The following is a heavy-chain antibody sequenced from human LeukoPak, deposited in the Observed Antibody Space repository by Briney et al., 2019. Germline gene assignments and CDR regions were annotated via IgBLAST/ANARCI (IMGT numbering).Heavy chain of an antibody. V-gene: IGHV3-30*02. J-gene: IGHJ4*02. CDR1: GFTFSSYG. Sequence: GGSLRLSCAASGFTFSSYGMHWVRQAPGKGLEWVAFIRYDGSNKYYADSVKGRFTISRDNAKNSLYLQMNSLRAEDTAVYYCARGYYNFWSGYRAEYYFDYWGQGTLVTVSS. D-gene: IGHD3-3*01. CDR3: ARGYYNFWSGYRAEYYFDY. CDR2: IRYDGSNK.